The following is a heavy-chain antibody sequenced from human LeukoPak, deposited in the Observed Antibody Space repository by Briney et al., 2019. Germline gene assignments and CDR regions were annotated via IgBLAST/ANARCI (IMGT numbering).Heavy chain of an antibody. Sequence: ASVKVSCKASGYTFTGYYMHWVRQAPGQGLEWMGWINPNSGGTNYAQKFQGWVTMTRDTSISTAYMELRSLRSDDTAVYYCARGSDYFFDYWGQGTLVTVSS. V-gene: IGHV1-2*04. J-gene: IGHJ4*02. CDR3: ARGSDYFFDY. CDR1: GYTFTGYY. D-gene: IGHD2-21*02. CDR2: INPNSGGT.